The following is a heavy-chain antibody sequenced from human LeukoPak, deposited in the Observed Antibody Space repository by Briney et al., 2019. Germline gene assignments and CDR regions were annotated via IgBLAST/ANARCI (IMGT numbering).Heavy chain of an antibody. V-gene: IGHV1-3*01. D-gene: IGHD3-10*01. J-gene: IGHJ6*02. CDR1: GYTFTSYA. Sequence: ASVKVSCKASGYTFTSYAMHWVRQAPGQRLEWMGWINAGNGNTKYSQKFQGRVTITRDTSASTAYMELSSLRSEDTAVYYCAREDYYGSGSQNYGMGVWGQGTTVTVSS. CDR2: INAGNGNT. CDR3: AREDYYGSGSQNYGMGV.